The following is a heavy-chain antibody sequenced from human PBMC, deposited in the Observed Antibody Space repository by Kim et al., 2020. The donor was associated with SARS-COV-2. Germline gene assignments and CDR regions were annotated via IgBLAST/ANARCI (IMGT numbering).Heavy chain of an antibody. V-gene: IGHV4-34*01. J-gene: IGHJ4*02. CDR3: AREAYSSSSEFDY. Sequence: SETLSLTCAVYGGSFSGYYWSWIRQPPGKGLEWIGEINHSGSTNYNPSLKSRVTISVDTSKNQFSLKLSSVTAADTAVYYCAREAYSSSSEFDYWGQGTLVTVSS. D-gene: IGHD6-6*01. CDR2: INHSGST. CDR1: GGSFSGYY.